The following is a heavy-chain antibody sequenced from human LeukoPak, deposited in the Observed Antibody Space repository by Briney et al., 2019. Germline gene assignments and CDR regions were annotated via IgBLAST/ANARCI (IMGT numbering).Heavy chain of an antibody. V-gene: IGHV3-7*01. CDR3: ARTGYCSSTSCVGDLFDP. J-gene: IGHJ5*02. D-gene: IGHD2-2*01. CDR1: GFTFSSYW. Sequence: GGSLRLSCAASGFTFSSYWMSWVRQAPGKGLEWVANIKQDGSEKYYVDSVKGRFTISRDNAKNSLYLQMNSLRAEDTAVYYCARTGYCSSTSCVGDLFDPWGQGTLVTVSS. CDR2: IKQDGSEK.